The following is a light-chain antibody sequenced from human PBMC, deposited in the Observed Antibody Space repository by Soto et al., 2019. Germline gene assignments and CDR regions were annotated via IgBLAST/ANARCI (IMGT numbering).Light chain of an antibody. J-gene: IGKJ2*01. CDR1: QNINTW. CDR2: KAS. Sequence: DIPMTQSPSTLSASVGDRVTITCRASQNINTWLAWYQQKPGKAPNLLIYKASILESGVPSRFSGSGSGTEFTLTISSLQPDDVATYYCQQYDTYCSFGQGTKFEIK. CDR3: QQYDTYCS. V-gene: IGKV1-5*03.